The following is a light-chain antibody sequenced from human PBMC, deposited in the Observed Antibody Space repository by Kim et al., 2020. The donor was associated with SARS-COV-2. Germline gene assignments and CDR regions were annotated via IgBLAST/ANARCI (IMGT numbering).Light chain of an antibody. CDR3: AAWDDSLSCRV. CDR1: SSNIGSDY. V-gene: IGLV1-47*01. CDR2: RHN. J-gene: IGLJ7*01. Sequence: QSVLTQPPSASGTPGPRVTISCSGSSSNIGSDYVYWYQQLPGTAPKLLIYRHNKRPSGVPDRFSGSKSGTTASLAISGLRSEDVADYYCAAWDDSLSCRVFGGGTQLTLL.